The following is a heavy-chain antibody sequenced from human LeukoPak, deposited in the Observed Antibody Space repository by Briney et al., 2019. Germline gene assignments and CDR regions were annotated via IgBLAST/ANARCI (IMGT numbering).Heavy chain of an antibody. CDR3: AHSRYTSSWYNPVGDY. CDR2: IYWDDDK. J-gene: IGHJ4*02. V-gene: IGHV2-5*02. D-gene: IGHD6-13*01. Sequence: SGPTLVHPTQTLTLTCTFSGFSLRTSGVGVGWIRQPPGKALEWLSLIYWDDDKRYSPSLNTRHTITKDTSKNQVVLTMTNMDPVDTATYYCAHSRYTSSWYNPVGDYWGQGTLVTVSS. CDR1: GFSLRTSGVG.